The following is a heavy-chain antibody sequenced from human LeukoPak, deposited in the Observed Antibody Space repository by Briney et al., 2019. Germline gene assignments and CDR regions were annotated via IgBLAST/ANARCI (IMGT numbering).Heavy chain of an antibody. Sequence: GGSLRLSCVASGFTFSDYYMSWIRQAPGKGLEWVSYISSSGSTTYYADSVKGRFTISRDNAKNSLYLQMNSLRAEDTAVYYCARDRDWFGGSYYYYGMDVWGQGTTVTVSS. J-gene: IGHJ6*02. CDR1: GFTFSDYY. CDR2: ISSSGSTT. D-gene: IGHD3-10*01. CDR3: ARDRDWFGGSYYYYGMDV. V-gene: IGHV3-11*01.